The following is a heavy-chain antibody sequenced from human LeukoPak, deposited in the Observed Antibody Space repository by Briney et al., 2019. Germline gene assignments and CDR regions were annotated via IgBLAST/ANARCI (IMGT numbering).Heavy chain of an antibody. D-gene: IGHD3-10*01. CDR1: GFTFSSYE. CDR2: ISSSGSTI. Sequence: GGSLRLSCAASGFTFSSYEVNWVRQAPGKGLERDSSISSSGSTIYYADSVKGRFTISRDNAKNSLSLQMNSLRAEDTAVYYWARRRGTYFDCWGQGTLVAVSS. J-gene: IGHJ4*02. CDR3: ARRRGTYFDC. V-gene: IGHV3-48*03.